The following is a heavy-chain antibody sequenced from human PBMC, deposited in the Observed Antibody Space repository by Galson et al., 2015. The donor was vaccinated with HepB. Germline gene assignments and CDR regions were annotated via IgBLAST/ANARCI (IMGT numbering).Heavy chain of an antibody. CDR3: AKDVSGNSGA. D-gene: IGHD4-23*01. Sequence: SLRLSCAASGFTFSRYGMHWVRQAPGKGLEWVSFIQYDESSKTYADSVKGRFTISRDNSKNTLFLQMNSLRAEDTALYYCAKDVSGNSGAWGQGTLSPSPQ. J-gene: IGHJ5*02. V-gene: IGHV3-30*02. CDR2: IQYDESSK. CDR1: GFTFSRYG.